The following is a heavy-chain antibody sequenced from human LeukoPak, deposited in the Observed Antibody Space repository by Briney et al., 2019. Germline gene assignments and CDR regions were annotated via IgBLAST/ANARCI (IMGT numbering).Heavy chain of an antibody. Sequence: GGSLRLSCAASGFTFSSYAMHWVRQAPGKGLEWVAVISYDGSNKYYADSVKGRFTISRDKSKNTLYLQMNSLRAEDTAVYYCARTYDSSGFDYWGQGTLVTVSS. CDR1: GFTFSSYA. V-gene: IGHV3-30-3*01. D-gene: IGHD3-22*01. CDR2: ISYDGSNK. CDR3: ARTYDSSGFDY. J-gene: IGHJ4*02.